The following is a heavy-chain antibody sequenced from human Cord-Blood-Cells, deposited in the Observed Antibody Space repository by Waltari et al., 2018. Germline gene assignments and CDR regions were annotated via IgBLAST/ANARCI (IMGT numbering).Heavy chain of an antibody. CDR1: GGSFSGYY. CDR3: ARVQPNSSSWYGDAFDI. V-gene: IGHV4-34*01. CDR2: INHSGST. D-gene: IGHD6-13*01. J-gene: IGHJ3*02. Sequence: QVQLQQWGAGLLKPSETLSLTCAVYGGSFSGYYWSWIRQPPGKGLEWIGEINHSGSTNYHPALKSRVTISVDTSKNQFSLKLSSVTAADTAVYYCARVQPNSSSWYGDAFDIWGQGTMVTVSS.